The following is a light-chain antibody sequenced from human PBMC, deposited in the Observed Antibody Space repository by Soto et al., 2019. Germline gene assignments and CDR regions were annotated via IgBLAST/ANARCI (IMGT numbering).Light chain of an antibody. CDR1: QDISNY. Sequence: DIQMTQSPSSLSASVGDRVTITCQASQDISNYLNWYQQKPGKAPKLLIYDASNLETGVPSRFXXXXXGXXXXXXXXXXXPXDIATXXXXQYDKLPLTFGGGTKVEIK. CDR3: XQYDKLPLT. V-gene: IGKV1-33*01. J-gene: IGKJ4*01. CDR2: DAS.